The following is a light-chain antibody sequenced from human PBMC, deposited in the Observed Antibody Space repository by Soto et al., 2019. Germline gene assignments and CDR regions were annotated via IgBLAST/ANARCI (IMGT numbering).Light chain of an antibody. CDR1: QSVSSSF. Sequence: ELVLTQSPGTLSLSPGERATLSCRASQSVSSSFLAGYQQKPGQAPRLLIYGAASRATGIPDRFSGSGSRTDFTLSISRLEPEDFAVYYCQHYGDSRTFGQGTKVEIK. J-gene: IGKJ1*01. CDR2: GAA. CDR3: QHYGDSRT. V-gene: IGKV3-20*01.